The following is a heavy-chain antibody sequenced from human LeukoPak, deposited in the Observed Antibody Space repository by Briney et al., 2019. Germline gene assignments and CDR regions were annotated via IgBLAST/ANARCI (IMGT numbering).Heavy chain of an antibody. Sequence: GGSLRLSCAASGFTLSTYWMSWVRQAPGKGLEWVANINQDGRETYYVDSVKGRFTISKDNAENSVDLRMNSLRGEDTAVYYCARGRAGSNPKWYYGMDAWGTGTTVTVS. V-gene: IGHV3-7*03. D-gene: IGHD3-10*01. CDR3: ARGRAGSNPKWYYGMDA. CDR1: GFTLSTYW. CDR2: INQDGRET. J-gene: IGHJ6*04.